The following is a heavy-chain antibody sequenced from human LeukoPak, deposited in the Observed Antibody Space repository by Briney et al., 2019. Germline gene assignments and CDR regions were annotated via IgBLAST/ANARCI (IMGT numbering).Heavy chain of an antibody. CDR1: GDSISSYY. J-gene: IGHJ6*02. V-gene: IGHV4-4*07. CDR2: IYTSGIT. Sequence: SETLSLTCTVSGDSISSYYWSWIRQPAGKGLEWIGRIYTSGITNYNPSLKSRVTISVDTSKNQFSLKLSSVTAADTAVYYCARDRGITIFGVASGPSYGMDVWGQGTTVTVSS. D-gene: IGHD3-3*01. CDR3: ARDRGITIFGVASGPSYGMDV.